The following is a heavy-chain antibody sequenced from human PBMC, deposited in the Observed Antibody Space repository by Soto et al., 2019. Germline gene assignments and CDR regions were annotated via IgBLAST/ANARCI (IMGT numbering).Heavy chain of an antibody. CDR3: ARVHLAARPKYYYYYGMDV. CDR1: GGSISSYY. V-gene: IGHV4-59*01. Sequence: GTLDHTCTVSGGSISSYYWSWIRQPAGKGLEWIGYIYYSGSTNYNPSLKSRVTISVDTSKNQFSLKLSSVTAADTAVYYCARVHLAARPKYYYYYGMDVWGQGTTVTVSS. J-gene: IGHJ6*02. D-gene: IGHD6-6*01. CDR2: IYYSGST.